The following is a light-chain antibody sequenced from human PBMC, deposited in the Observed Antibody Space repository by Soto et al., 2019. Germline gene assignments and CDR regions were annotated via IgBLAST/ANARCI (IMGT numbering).Light chain of an antibody. J-gene: IGKJ4*01. Sequence: EIVMTQSPATLSVSPGESATLSCRASQDVTINLAWYQQKPGQAPRLLIYRASTRATGIPARFSGSWSGTEFTLTISSLQSEDFAVYHCQQYNNWPLTFGGGTRVEIK. CDR1: QDVTIN. CDR2: RAS. V-gene: IGKV3-15*01. CDR3: QQYNNWPLT.